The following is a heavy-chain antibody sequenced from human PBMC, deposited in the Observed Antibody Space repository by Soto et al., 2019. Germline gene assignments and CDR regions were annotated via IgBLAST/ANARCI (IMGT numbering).Heavy chain of an antibody. V-gene: IGHV4-59*01. Sequence: PSETLSLTCTVSGGSISSYYWSWIRQPPGKGLEWIGYIYYSGSTNYNPSLKSRVTISVDTSKNQFSLKLSSVTAADTAVYYCARMTRVGDTRWSFDYWGQGTLVTVSS. CDR1: GGSISSYY. J-gene: IGHJ4*02. CDR3: ARMTRVGDTRWSFDY. CDR2: IYYSGST. D-gene: IGHD1-26*01.